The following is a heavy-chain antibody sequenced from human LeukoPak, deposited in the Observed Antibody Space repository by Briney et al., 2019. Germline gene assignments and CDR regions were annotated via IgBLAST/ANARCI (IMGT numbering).Heavy chain of an antibody. D-gene: IGHD3-22*01. CDR2: ISSSSSYI. V-gene: IGHV3-21*01. Sequence: GGSLRLSCAASGFTFSSYSMNWVRQAPGKGLEWVSSISSSSSYIYYADSVKGRFTISRDNAKNSLYLQTNSLRAEDTAVYYCARVYYDSSGYYGYFQHWGQGTLVTVSS. CDR3: ARVYYDSSGYYGYFQH. J-gene: IGHJ1*01. CDR1: GFTFSSYS.